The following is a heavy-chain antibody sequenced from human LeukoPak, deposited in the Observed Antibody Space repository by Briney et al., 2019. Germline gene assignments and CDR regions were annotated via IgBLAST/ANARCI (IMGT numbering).Heavy chain of an antibody. V-gene: IGHV3-73*01. CDR1: GFTFSGSA. D-gene: IGHD4-17*01. J-gene: IGHJ4*02. Sequence: GGSLKLSCAASGFTFSGSAMPWVRQASGKGLERVGRIRSKANSYATAYAASVKGRFTISRDDSKNTAYLQMNSLKTEDTAVYYCLLSTVTTLSGGQGTLVTVSS. CDR3: LLSTVTTLS. CDR2: IRSKANSYAT.